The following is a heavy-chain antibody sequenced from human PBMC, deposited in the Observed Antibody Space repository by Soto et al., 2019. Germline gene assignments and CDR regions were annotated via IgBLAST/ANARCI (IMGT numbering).Heavy chain of an antibody. CDR3: ARDPLKNAFDI. CDR2: IYYSGST. CDR1: GGSASSGGYD. J-gene: IGHJ3*02. Sequence: SEPLSLPCTVSGGSASSGGYDWSWIRQHPGKGLEWIGYIYYSGSTYYNPSLKSRVTISVDTSKNQFSLKLSSVTAADTAVYYCARDPLKNAFDIWGQGTMVTVSS. V-gene: IGHV4-31*03.